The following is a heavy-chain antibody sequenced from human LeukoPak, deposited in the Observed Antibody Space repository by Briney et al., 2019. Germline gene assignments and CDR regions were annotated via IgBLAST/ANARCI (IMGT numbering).Heavy chain of an antibody. J-gene: IGHJ4*02. CDR1: GFTFSSYS. CDR2: ISTSTTTI. CDR3: ARETTVTPGDY. D-gene: IGHD4-17*01. V-gene: IGHV3-48*01. Sequence: GGSLRLSCEASGFTFSSYSMNWVRQAPGKGLEWISYISTSTTTIYYANSVKGRFTISRDNAKNSLYLQMNSLRAEDTAVYYCARETTVTPGDYWGQGTLVTVSS.